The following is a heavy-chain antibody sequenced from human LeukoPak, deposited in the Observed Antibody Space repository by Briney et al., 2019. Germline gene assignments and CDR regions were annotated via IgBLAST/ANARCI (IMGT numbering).Heavy chain of an antibody. CDR3: ARDMSYIVGEDYGMDV. J-gene: IGHJ6*02. D-gene: IGHD2-15*01. CDR2: ISSRGSTI. V-gene: IGHV3-11*01. CDR1: GFTFSDYY. Sequence: PGGSLRLSCAASGFTFSDYYMSWIRQAPGKGLEWVSYISSRGSTIYYADSVKGRFTISRDNAKNSLYLQTNSLRAEDTAVYYCARDMSYIVGEDYGMDVWGQGTTVTVSS.